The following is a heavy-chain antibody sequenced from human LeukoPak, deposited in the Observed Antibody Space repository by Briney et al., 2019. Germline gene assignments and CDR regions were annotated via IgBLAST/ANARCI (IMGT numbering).Heavy chain of an antibody. D-gene: IGHD5-18*01. J-gene: IGHJ6*03. V-gene: IGHV1-69*05. CDR3: ARTPQHSYYYYNMDV. Sequence: SVKVSCKASGGTFSTYAITWVRQTPGQGLEWMGGIIPIFGTANYAQKFQDRVTITTDASTSTVYMELTSLRSEDTAVYYCARTPQHSYYYYNMDVWGKGTTVTVAS. CDR1: GGTFSTYA. CDR2: IIPIFGTA.